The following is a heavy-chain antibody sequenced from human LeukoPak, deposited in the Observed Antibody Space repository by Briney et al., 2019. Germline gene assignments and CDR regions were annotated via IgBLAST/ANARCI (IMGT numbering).Heavy chain of an antibody. D-gene: IGHD3-3*01. CDR3: ASSTIFGVVANWFDP. V-gene: IGHV4-34*01. J-gene: IGHJ5*02. CDR2: INHSGST. CDR1: GGSFSGYH. Sequence: SETLSLTCAVYGGSFSGYHWSWIRQSPGKGLEWIGEINHSGSTNYNPSLKSRVTISVDTSKNQFSLKLTSVTAADTAVYYCASSTIFGVVANWFDPWGQGMLSPSPQ.